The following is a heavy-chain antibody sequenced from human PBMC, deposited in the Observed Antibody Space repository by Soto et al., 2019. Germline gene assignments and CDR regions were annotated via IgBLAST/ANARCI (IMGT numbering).Heavy chain of an antibody. V-gene: IGHV4-59*08. D-gene: IGHD1-26*01. CDR1: GGSISPYY. CDR3: ARSLVGATTLGFDY. Sequence: SETLSLTCTVSGGSISPYYWSWIRQPPGKGLEWIGYIYYTGTTRYNPSLKSRVTTSVDTSKNQFSLKLSSVTAADTAVYYCARSLVGATTLGFDYWGQGTLVTVSS. CDR2: IYYTGTT. J-gene: IGHJ4*02.